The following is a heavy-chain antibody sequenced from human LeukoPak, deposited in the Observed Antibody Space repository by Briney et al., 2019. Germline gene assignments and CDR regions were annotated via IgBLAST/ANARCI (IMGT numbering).Heavy chain of an antibody. CDR3: ARDFPGYSSGWPSWFDH. CDR2: IYTSGST. Sequence: PSETLSLTCTVSGGSISSYYWSWIRQPAGKGLEWIGRIYTSGSTNYNPSLKSRVTISVDKSKNQFSLKLSSVTAADTAAYYCARDFPGYSSGWPSWFDHWGQGTLVTVSS. V-gene: IGHV4-4*07. J-gene: IGHJ5*02. D-gene: IGHD6-19*01. CDR1: GGSISSYY.